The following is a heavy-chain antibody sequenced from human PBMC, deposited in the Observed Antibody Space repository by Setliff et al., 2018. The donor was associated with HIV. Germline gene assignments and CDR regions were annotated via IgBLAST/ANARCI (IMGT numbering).Heavy chain of an antibody. J-gene: IGHJ4*02. CDR2: IIPILDIA. V-gene: IGHV1-69*10. Sequence: SVKVSCKASGGTFSSYDISWVRQAPGQGLEWMGGIIPILDIANYALKFQGRVTITADKSTGAAYMELSSLRSDDTAVYYCASYGREGFDYWGQGTLVTVSS. CDR1: GGTFSSYD. CDR3: ASYGREGFDY. D-gene: IGHD1-1*01.